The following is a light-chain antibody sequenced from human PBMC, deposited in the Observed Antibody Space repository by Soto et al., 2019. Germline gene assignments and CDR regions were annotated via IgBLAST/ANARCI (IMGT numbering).Light chain of an antibody. CDR2: DAS. Sequence: EIVLTQSPATLSLSPGERATLSCRASQSVSSYLAWYQQKPGQAPRLLIYDASNRATGIPARFSGSGSGTDFTLTISTLESVDSAVYYFQRRSSRPFTFGPGTNVDIK. CDR3: QRRSSRPFT. J-gene: IGKJ3*01. V-gene: IGKV3-11*01. CDR1: QSVSSY.